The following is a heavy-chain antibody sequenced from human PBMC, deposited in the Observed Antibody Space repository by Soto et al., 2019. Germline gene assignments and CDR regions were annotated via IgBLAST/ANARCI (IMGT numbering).Heavy chain of an antibody. Sequence: QLRLQESGSGLVTPSQTLSLTCAVSGGSVTSGSYSWSWIRQPPGKGLEWIGYIYHIGTTHYNPSLKSRVTMSVARSKNQFSLKLSSLTAADTAVYYCATESAGVNDAFDIWGQGTMVTVSS. CDR2: IYHIGTT. CDR3: ATESAGVNDAFDI. V-gene: IGHV4-30-2*01. D-gene: IGHD3-10*01. J-gene: IGHJ3*02. CDR1: GGSVTSGSYS.